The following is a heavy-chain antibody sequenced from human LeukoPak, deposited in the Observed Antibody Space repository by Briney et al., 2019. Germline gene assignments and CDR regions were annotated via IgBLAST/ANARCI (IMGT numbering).Heavy chain of an antibody. CDR1: GYAFTGYY. V-gene: IGHV1-2*02. CDR3: ARALYRVAVAGTRF. J-gene: IGHJ4*02. D-gene: IGHD6-19*01. Sequence: ASVKVSCKASGYAFTGYYMHWVRQAPGQGLEWMGWINPNSGGTNYAQKFQGRVTMTRDTSISTAYMELSRLRSDDTAVYYCARALYRVAVAGTRFWGQGTLVTVSS. CDR2: INPNSGGT.